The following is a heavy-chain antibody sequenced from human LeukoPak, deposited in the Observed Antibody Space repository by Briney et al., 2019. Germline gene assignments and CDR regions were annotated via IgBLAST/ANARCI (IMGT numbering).Heavy chain of an antibody. Sequence: PGGSLRLSCAASGFTFSRYGMHWVRQAPGKGLEWVAFIRYDGSNKYYADSVKGRFTISRDNSKNTLYLQMNSLRAEDTAVYYCARDFSPLLWFGEFSYWGQGTLVTVSS. CDR1: GFTFSRYG. CDR2: IRYDGSNK. CDR3: ARDFSPLLWFGEFSY. D-gene: IGHD3-10*01. V-gene: IGHV3-30*02. J-gene: IGHJ4*02.